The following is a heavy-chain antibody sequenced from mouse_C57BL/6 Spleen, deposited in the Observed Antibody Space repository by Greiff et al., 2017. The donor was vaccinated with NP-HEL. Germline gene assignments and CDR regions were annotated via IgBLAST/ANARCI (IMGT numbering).Heavy chain of an antibody. CDR3: TRTNWDDY. V-gene: IGHV1-15*01. Sequence: ESGAELVRPGASVTLSCKASGYTFTDYEMHWVKQTPVHGLEWIGAIDPETGGTAYNQKFKGKAILTADKSSSTAYMELRSLTSEDSAVYYCTRTNWDDYWGQGTTLTVSS. CDR1: GYTFTDYE. CDR2: IDPETGGT. J-gene: IGHJ2*01. D-gene: IGHD4-1*01.